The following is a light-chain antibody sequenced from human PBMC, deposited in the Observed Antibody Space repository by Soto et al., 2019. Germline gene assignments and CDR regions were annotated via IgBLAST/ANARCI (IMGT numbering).Light chain of an antibody. CDR1: NSDVGGYDY. CDR2: DVS. Sequence: QSALTQPASVSGSPGQSITISCTGTNSDVGGYDYVSWYQQHPDKAPKLLIYDVSKRPSGVSNRFSGSKSGNTASLTISGLLTEDEADYYCSSFTGRTTWVFGGGTKLTVL. V-gene: IGLV2-14*03. J-gene: IGLJ3*02. CDR3: SSFTGRTTWV.